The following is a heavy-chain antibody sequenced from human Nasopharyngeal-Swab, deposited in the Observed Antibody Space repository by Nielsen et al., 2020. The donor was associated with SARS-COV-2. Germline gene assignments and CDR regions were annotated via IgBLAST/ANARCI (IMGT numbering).Heavy chain of an antibody. J-gene: IGHJ4*02. Sequence: AAVKVSCKVSGYTLTELSMHWVRQAHGKGLEWMGGFDPEDGETIYAQKFQGRVTMTEDTSTDTAYMELSSLRSEDTAVYYCATFPAVYSSGWYSFDYWGQGTLVTVSS. CDR3: ATFPAVYSSGWYSFDY. D-gene: IGHD6-19*01. CDR2: FDPEDGET. CDR1: GYTLTELS. V-gene: IGHV1-24*01.